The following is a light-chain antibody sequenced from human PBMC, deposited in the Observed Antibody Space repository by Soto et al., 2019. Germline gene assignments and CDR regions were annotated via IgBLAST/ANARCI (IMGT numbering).Light chain of an antibody. Sequence: QSVLTQPPSASGSPGQSVTISCTGTNSDAGGSTYVSWYQQHPGKAPKFVIYEVIKRPSGVPDRFSGSRSGNTSALTVSGPEAEDEGDYYWISKVGGSHLKIFGGGTKLTVL. V-gene: IGLV2-8*01. CDR1: NSDAGGSTY. CDR2: EVI. J-gene: IGLJ2*01. CDR3: ISKVGGSHLKI.